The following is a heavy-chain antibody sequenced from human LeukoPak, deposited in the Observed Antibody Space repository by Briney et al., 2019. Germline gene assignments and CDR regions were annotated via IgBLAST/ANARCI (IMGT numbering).Heavy chain of an antibody. D-gene: IGHD4-17*01. V-gene: IGHV4-39*07. J-gene: IGHJ4*02. Sequence: SETLSLTCTVSGDSISSSLYYWGWIRQPPGKGLEWIGNIYYSGTTYYNPSLRSRVTMSVDTSKNQFSLSLYSVTAADTAVYYCARDLGPAYGETGDFDYWGQGTLVTVSS. CDR3: ARDLGPAYGETGDFDY. CDR2: IYYSGTT. CDR1: GDSISSSLYY.